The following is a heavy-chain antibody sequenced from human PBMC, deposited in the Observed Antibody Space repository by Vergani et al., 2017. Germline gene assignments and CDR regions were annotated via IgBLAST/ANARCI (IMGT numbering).Heavy chain of an antibody. CDR2: IWYDGSNK. V-gene: IGHV3-33*01. Sequence: QVQLVESGGGVVQPGRSLRLSCAASGFTFSSYGMHWVRQAPGKGLEWVAVIWYDGSNKYYADSVKGRFTISRDNSKNTLYLQMNSLRAEDTAVYYCSRFRGSNDAFDIWGQGTMVTVSS. J-gene: IGHJ3*02. CDR3: SRFRGSNDAFDI. D-gene: IGHD3-10*01. CDR1: GFTFSSYG.